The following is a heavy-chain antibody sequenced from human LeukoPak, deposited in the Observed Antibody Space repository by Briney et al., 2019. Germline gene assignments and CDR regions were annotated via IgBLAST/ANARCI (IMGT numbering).Heavy chain of an antibody. CDR2: ISWNSGDI. J-gene: IGHJ3*02. D-gene: IGHD3-22*01. V-gene: IGHV3-9*01. CDR1: GFTFDDYA. CDR3: AKARTYYYDSSGYDDAFDI. Sequence: PGRSLRLSCAASGFTFDDYAMHWVRQAPGKGLEWVSGISWNSGDIGYADSVKGRFTISRDNAKNSLYLQMNSLRADDTALFYCAKARTYYYDSSGYDDAFDIWGQGTMVTVSS.